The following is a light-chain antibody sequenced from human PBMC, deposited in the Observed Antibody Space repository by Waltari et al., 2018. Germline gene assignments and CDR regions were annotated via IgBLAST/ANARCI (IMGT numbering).Light chain of an antibody. CDR3: HQSTSVPHT. CDR1: RAIGRS. CDR2: SAS. Sequence: DIVMTQSPDFQSVTPNERVTITCRASRAIGRSLHWYQQKPGQPLKLLSTSASESFSGVPSRFTGSGSGTEFTLTIDSLEAEDVATYFCHQSTSVPHTFGQGTKLEIK. V-gene: IGKV6-21*01. J-gene: IGKJ2*01.